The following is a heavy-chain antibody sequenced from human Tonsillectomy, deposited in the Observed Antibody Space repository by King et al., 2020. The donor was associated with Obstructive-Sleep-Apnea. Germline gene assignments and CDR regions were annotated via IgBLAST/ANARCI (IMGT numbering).Heavy chain of an antibody. CDR3: SSVAKLYYFDY. CDR2: TRNKANSYTT. CDR1: GFTFSDHY. J-gene: IGHJ4*02. Sequence: VQLVESGGGLVQPGGSLRLSCAASGFTFSDHYMDWVRQAPGKGLEWVGRTRNKANSYTTEYAPSVKGRFTISRDDSTNSLSLQMNSLTTEDTAVYFCSSVAKLYYFDYWGQGTLVTVSS. D-gene: IGHD4-23*01. V-gene: IGHV3-72*01.